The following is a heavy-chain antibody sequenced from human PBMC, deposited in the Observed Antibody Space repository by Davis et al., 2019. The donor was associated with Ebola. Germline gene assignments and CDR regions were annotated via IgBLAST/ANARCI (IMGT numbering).Heavy chain of an antibody. Sequence: GGSLRLSCIASGFTFGTSPMSWVRQAPGKGLEWVSSISDSGTRSYYAGSVKGRFTISRDNSKKTLFLQLNSLKVEDTAIYYCAKDIMSDGFTAWGLGTLVTVSS. D-gene: IGHD2-8*02. CDR3: AKDIMSDGFTA. CDR1: GFTFGTSP. J-gene: IGHJ5*02. CDR2: ISDSGTRS. V-gene: IGHV3-23*01.